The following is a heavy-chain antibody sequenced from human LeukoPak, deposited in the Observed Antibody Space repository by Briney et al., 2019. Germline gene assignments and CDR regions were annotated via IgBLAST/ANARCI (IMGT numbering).Heavy chain of an antibody. J-gene: IGHJ4*02. V-gene: IGHV3-7*01. CDR3: AKGDSLWFGEPGFDY. CDR2: INQDGSEK. CDR1: GFTFSTYW. D-gene: IGHD3-10*01. Sequence: GGSLRLSCAASGFTFSTYWMTWVRQAPGKGLEWVANINQDGSEKYFVDSVKGRFTISRDNAKNSLYLQMNSLRAEDTAVYYCAKGDSLWFGEPGFDYWGQGTLVTVSS.